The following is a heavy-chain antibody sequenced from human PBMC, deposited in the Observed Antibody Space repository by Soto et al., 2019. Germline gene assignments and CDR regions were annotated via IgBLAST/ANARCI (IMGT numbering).Heavy chain of an antibody. J-gene: IGHJ4*02. V-gene: IGHV1-3*01. Sequence: QVQLVQSGAEVKKPGASVKVPCKASGYTFTSYAMHWVRQAPGQRLEWMGWINAGNGNTKYSQKFQGRVTITRDTSASTAYMELSSLRSEDTAVYYCARDRGSGWYATFDYWGQGTLVTVSS. D-gene: IGHD6-19*01. CDR2: INAGNGNT. CDR3: ARDRGSGWYATFDY. CDR1: GYTFTSYA.